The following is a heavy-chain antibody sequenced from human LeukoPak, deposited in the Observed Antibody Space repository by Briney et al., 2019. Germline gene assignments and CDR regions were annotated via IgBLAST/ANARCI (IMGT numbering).Heavy chain of an antibody. V-gene: IGHV3-66*01. CDR3: ASDRGYAFDI. CDR2: VYRIGTT. J-gene: IGHJ3*02. CDR1: GFTVSSHY. Sequence: GGSLRLPCAASGFTVSSHYMNWVRQAPGKGLEWVSVVYRIGTTYYADSVKGRFTISRDNAKNTLYLQMNSLRAEDTAVYFCASDRGYAFDIWGQGTMVTVSS. D-gene: IGHD3-16*01.